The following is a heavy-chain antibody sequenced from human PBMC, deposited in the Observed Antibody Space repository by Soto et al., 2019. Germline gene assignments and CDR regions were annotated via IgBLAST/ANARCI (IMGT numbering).Heavy chain of an antibody. CDR1: GFTFSNAW. CDR3: TTDVDIVATGY. CDR2: IKSKTDGGTT. V-gene: IGHV3-15*01. D-gene: IGHD5-12*01. J-gene: IGHJ4*02. Sequence: EVQLVESGGGLVKPGGSLRLSCAASGFTFSNAWMSWVRQAPGKGLEWVGRIKSKTDGGTTDYAAPVKGRFTISRDDSQNTLYMQMNSLKTEDTAVYYCTTDVDIVATGYWGQGTLVTVSS.